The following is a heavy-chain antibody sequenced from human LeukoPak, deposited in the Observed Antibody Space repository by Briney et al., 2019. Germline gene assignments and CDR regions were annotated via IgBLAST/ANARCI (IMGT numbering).Heavy chain of an antibody. CDR2: ITSRGEST. CDR3: ARDRPNYYGSDGHYYRRDGDY. Sequence: GSLRLSCAASGFTFSIYAMSWVRQAPGKGLQWVSSITSRGESTWYVDSVKGRFTITRDNSENTLYLQMHSLRAEDTAVYYCARDRPNYYGSDGHYYRRDGDYWGRGTLVSVSS. D-gene: IGHD3-22*01. CDR1: GFTFSIYA. V-gene: IGHV3-23*01. J-gene: IGHJ4*02.